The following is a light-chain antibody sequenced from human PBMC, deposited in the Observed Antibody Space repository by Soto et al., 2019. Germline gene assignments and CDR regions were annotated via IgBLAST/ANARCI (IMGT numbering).Light chain of an antibody. J-gene: IGKJ5*01. Sequence: EVVLTPSPGSLSLSPVERATLSCRASHSVMTNYLAWYQQKPGQPPRLLIYGASSRATGIPDRFSGSGSGTDFTLTISRLEPEDFAVYYCQQYGSSPPITFGQGTRLRL. CDR2: GAS. CDR3: QQYGSSPPIT. CDR1: HSVMTNY. V-gene: IGKV3-20*01.